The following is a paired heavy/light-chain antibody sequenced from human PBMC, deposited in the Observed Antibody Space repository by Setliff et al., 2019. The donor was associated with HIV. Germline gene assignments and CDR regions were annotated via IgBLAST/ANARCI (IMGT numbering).Heavy chain of an antibody. CDR1: GFTFDDYA. J-gene: IGHJ5*01. D-gene: IGHD2-15*01. CDR3: AKDRLIDPSGSFDS. CDR2: ISWRSVGI. Sequence: EVELVESGGGLAQPGRSLRLSCAASGFTFDDYAMHWVRQAPGKGLEWVSGISWRSVGIKYGDSVKGRFTISRDNTKNSLYLQMNSLRIEDTALYFCAKDRLIDPSGSFDSWGQGILVTVSS. V-gene: IGHV3-9*01.
Light chain of an antibody. CDR2: DNT. J-gene: IGLJ2*01. CDR3: HSYDISLRAL. CDR1: GSNIGAGYA. V-gene: IGLV1-40*01. Sequence: QSVLTQPPSVSGAPGQRVTISCTGGGSNIGAGYAVHWYQHLPGTAPKLLIYDNTNRPSGVPDRFSGSKSGTSASLAITGLQSEDEGVYYCHSYDISLRALFGGGTKLTV.